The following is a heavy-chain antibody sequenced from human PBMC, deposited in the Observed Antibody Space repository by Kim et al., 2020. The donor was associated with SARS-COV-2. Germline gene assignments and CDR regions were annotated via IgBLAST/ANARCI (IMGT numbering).Heavy chain of an antibody. CDR2: IYYSGST. V-gene: IGHV4-31*03. CDR3: ARGESRGDEFDY. J-gene: IGHJ4*02. D-gene: IGHD3-10*01. CDR1: GGSISSGGYY. Sequence: SETLSLTCTVSGGSISSGGYYWSWIRQHPGKGLEWIGYIYYSGSTYYNPSLKSRVTISVDTSKNQFSLKLSSVTAADTAVYYCARGESRGDEFDYWGQGTLVTVSS.